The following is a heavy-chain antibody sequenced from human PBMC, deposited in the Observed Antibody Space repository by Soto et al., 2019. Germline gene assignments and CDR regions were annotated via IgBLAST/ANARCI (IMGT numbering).Heavy chain of an antibody. CDR3: AKVVRFLEWFPPVGIDV. Sequence: GGSLRLSCAASGFTFSSYAMSWVRQAPGKGLEWVSAISGSGGSTYYADSVKGRFTISRDNSKNTLYLQMNSLRAEDTAVYYCAKVVRFLEWFPPVGIDVWGQGTTVTVSS. D-gene: IGHD3-3*01. CDR2: ISGSGGST. V-gene: IGHV3-23*01. J-gene: IGHJ6*02. CDR1: GFTFSSYA.